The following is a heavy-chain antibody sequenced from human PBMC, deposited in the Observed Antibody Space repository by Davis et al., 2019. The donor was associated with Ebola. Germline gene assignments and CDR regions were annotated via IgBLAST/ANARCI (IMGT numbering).Heavy chain of an antibody. D-gene: IGHD3-9*01. Sequence: SETLSLTCAVYGGSFSGYYWSWIRQPPGKGLEWIGEINHSGSTNYNPSLKSRATISVDRSKNQFSLKLSSVTAADTAVYYCARQYYDILTGYPGWFDPWGQGTLVTVSS. CDR3: ARQYYDILTGYPGWFDP. CDR2: INHSGST. J-gene: IGHJ5*02. CDR1: GGSFSGYY. V-gene: IGHV4-34*01.